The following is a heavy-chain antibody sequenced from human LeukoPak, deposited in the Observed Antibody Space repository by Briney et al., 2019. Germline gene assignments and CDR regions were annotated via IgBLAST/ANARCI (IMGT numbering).Heavy chain of an antibody. Sequence: GGSLRLSCAASGFTFSSYAMSWVRQAPGKGLEWVSAISGSGGSTSCAASVKGRFTISRDNSKNTLYLQMNSLRAEDTAVYYCAKGRYCSGGSCYSGDYYYYGMDVWGQGTTVTVSS. CDR1: GFTFSSYA. V-gene: IGHV3-23*01. CDR3: AKGRYCSGGSCYSGDYYYYGMDV. CDR2: ISGSGGST. J-gene: IGHJ6*02. D-gene: IGHD2-15*01.